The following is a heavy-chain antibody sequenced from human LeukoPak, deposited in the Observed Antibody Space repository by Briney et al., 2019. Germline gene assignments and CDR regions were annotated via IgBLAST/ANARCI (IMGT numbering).Heavy chain of an antibody. CDR1: GGSISSGSYY. Sequence: SETLSPTCTVSGGSISSGSYYWSWIRQPAGKGLEWIGRIYTSGSTNYNPSLKSRVTISVDTSKNQFSLKLSSVTAADTAVYYCARGDYYDSSGYPNWGQGTLVTVSS. CDR2: IYTSGST. CDR3: ARGDYYDSSGYPN. J-gene: IGHJ4*02. D-gene: IGHD3-22*01. V-gene: IGHV4-61*02.